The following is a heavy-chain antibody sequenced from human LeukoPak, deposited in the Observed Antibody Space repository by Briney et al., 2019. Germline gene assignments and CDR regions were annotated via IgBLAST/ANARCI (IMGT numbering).Heavy chain of an antibody. Sequence: GASVKVSCKASGYTFTSYGISWVRQAPGQGLEWMGRISAYNGNTNYAQKLQGRVTMTTDTSTSTAYMELRSLRSDDTAVYYCAKGTSSSWYVPAGRIFDYWGQGTLVTVSS. J-gene: IGHJ4*02. CDR3: AKGTSSSWYVPAGRIFDY. V-gene: IGHV1-18*01. D-gene: IGHD6-13*01. CDR2: ISAYNGNT. CDR1: GYTFTSYG.